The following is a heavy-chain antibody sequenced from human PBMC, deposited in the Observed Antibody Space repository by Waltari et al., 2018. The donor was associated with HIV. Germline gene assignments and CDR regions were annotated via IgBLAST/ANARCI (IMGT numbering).Heavy chain of an antibody. D-gene: IGHD1-26*01. J-gene: IGHJ5*02. CDR3: ARDGGSPPNRWFDP. V-gene: IGHV3-21*01. CDR1: GFCFRSYS. CDR2: ISSSSNFI. Sequence: EVHLVESGGGLVKRGGSMRLSCAASGFCFRSYSMNWVRQAPGKGLEWVSSISSSSNFIYYADSVKGRFTISRDNAKNSLYLQMNSLRAEDTAVYYCARDGGSPPNRWFDPWGQGTLVTVSS.